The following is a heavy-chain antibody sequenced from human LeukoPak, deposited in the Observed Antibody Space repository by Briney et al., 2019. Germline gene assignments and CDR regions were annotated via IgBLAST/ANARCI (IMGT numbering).Heavy chain of an antibody. J-gene: IGHJ4*02. CDR1: GFTFSSYA. Sequence: GGSLRLSCAASGFTFSSYAMSWVRQAPGKGLEWVSAISGSGGSTYYADSVKGRFTISRDNSKNTLSLQMHSLRAEDTAVYYCAKDITMFRGVTLFDYWGQGTLVTVSS. D-gene: IGHD3-10*01. CDR2: ISGSGGST. V-gene: IGHV3-23*01. CDR3: AKDITMFRGVTLFDY.